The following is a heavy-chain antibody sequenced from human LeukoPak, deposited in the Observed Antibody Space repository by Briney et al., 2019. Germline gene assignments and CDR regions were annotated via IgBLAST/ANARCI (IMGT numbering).Heavy chain of an antibody. CDR1: GFAFSSYE. CDR3: ARAQWLGVYAFDI. CDR2: ISSSGNTI. D-gene: IGHD6-19*01. V-gene: IGHV3-48*03. J-gene: IGHJ3*02. Sequence: GGSLRLSCAASGFAFSSYEFNWVRQVPGKGLEWVSYISSSGNTIYYADSVKGRFTISRDNAKNSLYLQMNSLRAEDTAVYYCARAQWLGVYAFDIWGQGTMVTVSS.